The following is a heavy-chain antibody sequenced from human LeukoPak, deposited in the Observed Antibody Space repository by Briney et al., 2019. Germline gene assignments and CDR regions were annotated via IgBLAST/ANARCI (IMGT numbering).Heavy chain of an antibody. Sequence: GGSLRLSCAASGFTSSSYGMHWVRQAPGKGLEWVAVISYDGSNKYYADSVKGRFTISRDNSKNTLYLQMNSLRAEDTAVYYCAKDTDGSGSYIYWGQGTLVTVSS. CDR3: AKDTDGSGSYIY. CDR2: ISYDGSNK. J-gene: IGHJ4*02. D-gene: IGHD3-10*01. CDR1: GFTSSSYG. V-gene: IGHV3-30*18.